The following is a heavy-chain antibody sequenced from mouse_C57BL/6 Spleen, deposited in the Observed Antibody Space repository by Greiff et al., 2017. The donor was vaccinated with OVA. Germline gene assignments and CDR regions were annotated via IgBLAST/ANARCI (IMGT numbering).Heavy chain of an antibody. J-gene: IGHJ4*01. Sequence: EVQLQQSGPELVKPGASVKISCKASGYTFTDYYMNWVKQSHGKSLEWIGDINPNNGGTSYNQKFKGKATLTVDKSSSTADMELRSLTSEDSAVYYCARQLGYYAMDYWGQGTSVTVSS. D-gene: IGHD4-1*02. CDR2: INPNNGGT. CDR3: ARQLGYYAMDY. V-gene: IGHV1-26*01. CDR1: GYTFTDYY.